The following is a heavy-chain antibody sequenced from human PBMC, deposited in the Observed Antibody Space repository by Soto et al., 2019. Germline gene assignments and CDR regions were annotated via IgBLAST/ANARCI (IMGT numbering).Heavy chain of an antibody. Sequence: SETLSLTCTVSGGSISSDYWSWLRQSPGKGLEWIGYIYYSGNTKYNPSLESRVTISIDASKNQVSLNLRSVTAADTAVYYCAKQGGKYCIRTFDPWGQGTLITVSS. CDR1: GGSISSDY. V-gene: IGHV4-59*08. D-gene: IGHD2-15*01. CDR3: AKQGGKYCIRTFDP. CDR2: IYYSGNT. J-gene: IGHJ5*02.